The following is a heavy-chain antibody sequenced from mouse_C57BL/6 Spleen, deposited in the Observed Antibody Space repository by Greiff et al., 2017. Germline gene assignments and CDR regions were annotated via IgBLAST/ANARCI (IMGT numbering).Heavy chain of an antibody. CDR2: IRLKSDNYAT. J-gene: IGHJ3*01. V-gene: IGHV6-3*01. CDR1: GFTFSNYW. CDR3: TGPLDYGSAWFAY. D-gene: IGHD2-4*01. Sequence: EVKLVESGGGLVQPGGSMKLSCVASGFTFSNYWMNWVRQSPEKGLEWVAQIRLKSDNYATHYAESVKGRFTISRDDSKSSVYLQMNNLRAEDTGIYYCTGPLDYGSAWFAYWGQGTLVTVSA.